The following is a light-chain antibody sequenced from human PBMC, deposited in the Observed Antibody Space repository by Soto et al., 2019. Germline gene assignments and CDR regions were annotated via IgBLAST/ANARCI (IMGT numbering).Light chain of an antibody. CDR3: QQSYSTHLN. Sequence: DIQMTQSPSSLSASVGDRVTITCRASQSISSYLNWYQQKPGKAPKLLIYAAPSLQSGVPSRCKGSGSGTDYKLNISRLQPENFSTYYCQQSYSTHLNFCQGTKQKIK. J-gene: IGKJ1*01. CDR1: QSISSY. V-gene: IGKV1-39*01. CDR2: AAP.